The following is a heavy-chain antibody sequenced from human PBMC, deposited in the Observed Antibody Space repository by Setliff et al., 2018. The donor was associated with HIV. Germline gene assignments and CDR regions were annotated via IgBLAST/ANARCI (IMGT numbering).Heavy chain of an antibody. J-gene: IGHJ6*02. CDR3: AREIWGQVAHVPYGMDV. CDR1: GGSINRSNYY. CDR2: IYYSGST. D-gene: IGHD5-12*01. Sequence: SETLSLTCTVPGGSINRSNYYWGWIRQPPGKGLEWIGTIYYSGSTYYNPSLKSRLTISVDTSKNQFSLKVRYVTAADTAIYYCAREIWGQVAHVPYGMDVWGQGTTVTVSS. V-gene: IGHV4-39*07.